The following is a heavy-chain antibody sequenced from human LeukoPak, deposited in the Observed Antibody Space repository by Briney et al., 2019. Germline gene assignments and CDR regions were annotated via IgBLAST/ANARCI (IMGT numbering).Heavy chain of an antibody. V-gene: IGHV4-59*01. J-gene: IGHJ4*02. CDR1: GGSISSYY. CDR2: IYYSGST. D-gene: IGHD6-19*01. CDR3: ARGSEQWLAHDY. Sequence: SETLSLTCTVSGGSISSYYWSWIRQPPGKGLEWIGYIYYSGSTNYNPSLKSRVTISVDTSKNQFSLKLSSVTAADTAVYYCARGSEQWLAHDYWGQGTLVTVSS.